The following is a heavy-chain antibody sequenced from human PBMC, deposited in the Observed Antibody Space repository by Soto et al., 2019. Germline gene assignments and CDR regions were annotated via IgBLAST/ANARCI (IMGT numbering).Heavy chain of an antibody. J-gene: IGHJ3*02. CDR1: GYSFTSYW. CDR3: ARQAGGWLGEHGAFDS. V-gene: IGHV5-51*01. Sequence: GESLKISCKGSGYSFTSYWIGWVRQMPGKGLEWMGIIYPGDSDTRYSPSFQGQVTISADKSISTAYLQWSSLKASDTAMYYCARQAGGWLGEHGAFDSRGQGTMDTGSS. CDR2: IYPGDSDT. D-gene: IGHD4-17*01.